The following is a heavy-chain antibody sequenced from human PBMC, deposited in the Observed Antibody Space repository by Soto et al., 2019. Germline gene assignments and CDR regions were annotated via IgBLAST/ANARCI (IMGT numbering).Heavy chain of an antibody. CDR3: ARVTHDFWSGYYGPFDY. J-gene: IGHJ4*02. V-gene: IGHV1-2*06. CDR1: GYSFTDYH. D-gene: IGHD3-3*01. Sequence: ASVKVSCKASGYSFTDYHIHWVRQAPGQGLEWLGRINPKSGGTSTAQKLQGRVTMTTDTSTSTAYMELRSLRSDDTAVYYCARVTHDFWSGYYGPFDYWGQGSLVTVS. CDR2: INPKSGGT.